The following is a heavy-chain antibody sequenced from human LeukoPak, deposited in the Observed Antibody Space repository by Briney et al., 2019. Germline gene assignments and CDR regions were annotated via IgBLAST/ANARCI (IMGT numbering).Heavy chain of an antibody. J-gene: IGHJ6*02. CDR1: GYTFTGYY. D-gene: IGHD1-7*01. V-gene: IGHV1-2*02. CDR3: ARDEVELGYYYGMDV. CDR2: INPNSGGT. Sequence: RASVKVSCKACGYTFTGYYMHWVRQAPGQGLEWMGWINPNSGGTNYAQKFQGRVTMTRDTSISTAYMGLSRLRSDDTAVYYCARDEVELGYYYGMDVWGQGTTVTVSS.